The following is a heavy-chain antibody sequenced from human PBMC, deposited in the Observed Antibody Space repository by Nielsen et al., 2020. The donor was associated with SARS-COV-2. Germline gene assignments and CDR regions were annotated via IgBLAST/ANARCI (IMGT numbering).Heavy chain of an antibody. CDR2: INGDGSAT. CDR1: GFTFSDYW. V-gene: IGHV3-74*01. CDR3: GRQWLY. Sequence: RGSLRLSCAASGFTFSDYWMHWVRQAPGKGLVWVSRINGDGSATNYADSVKGRFTISRDNAKSTVYLQMSGLSVEDTAVYYCGRQWLYWGQGTLVTVSS. D-gene: IGHD6-19*01. J-gene: IGHJ4*02.